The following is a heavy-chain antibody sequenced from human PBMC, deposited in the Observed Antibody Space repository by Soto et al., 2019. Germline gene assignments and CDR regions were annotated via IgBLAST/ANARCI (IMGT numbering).Heavy chain of an antibody. CDR1: GDSVSSNSAA. V-gene: IGHV6-1*01. D-gene: IGHD3-10*01. CDR3: ARVASITMVRGLKRYRYYGMDV. CDR2: TYYRSKWYN. J-gene: IGHJ6*02. Sequence: QVQLQQSGPGLVKPSQTLSLTCAISGDSVSSNSAAWNWIRQSPSRGLEWLGRTYYRSKWYNDYAVSVKSRITINPDTSKNQFSLQLNSVTPEDTAVYYCARVASITMVRGLKRYRYYGMDVWGQGTTVTVSS.